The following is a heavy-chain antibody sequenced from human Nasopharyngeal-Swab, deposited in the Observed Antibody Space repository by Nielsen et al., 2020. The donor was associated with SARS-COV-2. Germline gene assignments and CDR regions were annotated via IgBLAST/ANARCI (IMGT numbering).Heavy chain of an antibody. V-gene: IGHV4-39*01. D-gene: IGHD3-22*01. CDR2: ITYSGTT. CDR3: LSHYPDSSGWHFDY. J-gene: IGHJ4*02. CDR1: GVSISSSSYH. Sequence: SETLSLTCTVSGVSISSSSYHWGWIRQPPGKGLEWIGSITYSGTTYYKSSLKSRVTISVDTSRNQFSLNLISLTAADTAVYYCLSHYPDSSGWHFDYWGQGTLVTVSS.